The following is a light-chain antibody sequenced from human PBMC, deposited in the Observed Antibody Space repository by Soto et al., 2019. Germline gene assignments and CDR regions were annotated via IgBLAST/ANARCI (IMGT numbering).Light chain of an antibody. CDR3: QQYGSSPLT. J-gene: IGKJ4*01. V-gene: IGKV3-20*01. Sequence: EIVLTHSPGTLSLSPGERATLSCRASQSVNINLAWYQQKVGQAPRLLIYGASTRATGIPARFSGTGSGTDFTLTISRLEPEDFAVYYCQQYGSSPLTFGGGTKVDI. CDR2: GAS. CDR1: QSVNIN.